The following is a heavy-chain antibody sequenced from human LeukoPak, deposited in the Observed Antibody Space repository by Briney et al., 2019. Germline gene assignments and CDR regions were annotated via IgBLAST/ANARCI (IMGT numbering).Heavy chain of an antibody. D-gene: IGHD3-22*01. J-gene: IGHJ4*02. CDR3: ARAGEYYYDSSGYYY. CDR2: ISAYNGNT. Sequence: ASVKVSCKASGYTFTSYGISWVRQAPGQGLEWMGWISAYNGNTNYAQKLQGRVTMTTDTSTSTAYMELRSLRSDDTAVYYCARAGEYYYDSSGYYYWGQGTLVTVSS. V-gene: IGHV1-18*01. CDR1: GYTFTSYG.